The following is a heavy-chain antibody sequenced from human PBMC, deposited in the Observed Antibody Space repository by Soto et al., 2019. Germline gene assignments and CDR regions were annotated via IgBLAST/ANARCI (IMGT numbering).Heavy chain of an antibody. CDR2: IKQDGSEK. CDR3: ARRSYSGAGDC. Sequence: PGGSLRLSCVASGFSFGGYWMSWVRQAPGKGLEWVANIKQDGSEKNYVDSMKGRFTIYRDNAKNSVYLQMNSLRAEDTAVYYCARRSYSGAGDCWGQGTLVTVSS. CDR1: GFSFGGYW. V-gene: IGHV3-7*01. D-gene: IGHD2-15*01. J-gene: IGHJ4*02.